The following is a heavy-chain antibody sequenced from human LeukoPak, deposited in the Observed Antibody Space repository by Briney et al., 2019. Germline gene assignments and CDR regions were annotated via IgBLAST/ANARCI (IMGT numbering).Heavy chain of an antibody. V-gene: IGHV4-59*12. D-gene: IGHD5-12*01. Sequence: SETLSLTCTVSGGSISSYYWSWIRQPPGKGLEWIGYIYYSGSTNYNPSLKSRVTISVDTSKNQFSLKLSSVTAADTAFYYCARKTGGDINSRFDPWGQGTLVTVSS. CDR2: IYYSGST. J-gene: IGHJ5*02. CDR1: GGSISSYY. CDR3: ARKTGGDINSRFDP.